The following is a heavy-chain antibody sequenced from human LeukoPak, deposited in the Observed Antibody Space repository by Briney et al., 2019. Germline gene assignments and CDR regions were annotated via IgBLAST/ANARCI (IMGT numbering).Heavy chain of an antibody. CDR2: IYYSGST. J-gene: IGHJ4*02. CDR1: GGSISSSSYY. D-gene: IGHD5-24*01. Sequence: PSETLSLTCTVSGGSISSSSYYWGWIRQPPGKGLEWIGSIYYSGSTYYNPSLKSRVTISVDTSKNQFSLKLSSVTAADTAVYYCARGPRWLQLIDYWGQGTLVTVSS. CDR3: ARGPRWLQLIDY. V-gene: IGHV4-39*01.